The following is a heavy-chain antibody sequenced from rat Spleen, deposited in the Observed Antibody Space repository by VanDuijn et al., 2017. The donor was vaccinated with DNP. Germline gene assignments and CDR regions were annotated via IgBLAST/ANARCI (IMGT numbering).Heavy chain of an antibody. D-gene: IGHD1-11*01. CDR2: ISHDGSST. CDR3: AREGSWDY. Sequence: RQAPGKGLEWVATISHDGSSTYYRDSVKGRFSISRDNAKSTLYLQMDSLRSEDTATYYCAREGSWDYWGQGVMVTVSS. J-gene: IGHJ2*01. V-gene: IGHV5-29*01.